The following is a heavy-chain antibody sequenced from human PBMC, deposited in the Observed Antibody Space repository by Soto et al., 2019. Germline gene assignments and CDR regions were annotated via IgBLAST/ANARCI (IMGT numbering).Heavy chain of an antibody. J-gene: IGHJ4*02. CDR2: IIPIFGTA. CDR3: ARVPEYSSSSRGVWFDY. Sequence: QVQLVQSGAEVKKPGSSVKVSCKASGGTFSSYAISWVRQAPGQGLEWMGGIIPIFGTANYAQKFQGRVTITADESTSTAYMELSSLRSEDTAVYYCARVPEYSSSSRGVWFDYWGQGTLITVSS. D-gene: IGHD6-6*01. CDR1: GGTFSSYA. V-gene: IGHV1-69*01.